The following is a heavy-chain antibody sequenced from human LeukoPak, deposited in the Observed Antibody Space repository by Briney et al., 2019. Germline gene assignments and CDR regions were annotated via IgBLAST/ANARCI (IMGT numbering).Heavy chain of an antibody. CDR3: ARDRAVTSDAFDI. J-gene: IGHJ3*02. V-gene: IGHV4-61*01. CDR1: GGSVSSGSYY. D-gene: IGHD4-17*01. CDR2: IYYSGST. Sequence: TSETLSLTCTVSGGSVSSGSYYWSWIRQPPGKGLEWIGYIYYSGSTNYNPSLTSRVTISVDTSKNQFSLKLSSVTAADTAVYYCARDRAVTSDAFDIWGQGTMVTVSS.